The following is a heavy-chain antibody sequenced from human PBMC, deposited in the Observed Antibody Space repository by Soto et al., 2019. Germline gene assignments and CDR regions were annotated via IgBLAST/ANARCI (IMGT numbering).Heavy chain of an antibody. CDR1: GGSISSYY. Sequence: SETLSLTCTVSGGSISSYYWSWIRQPPGKGLEWIGYIYYSGSTNYNPSLKSRVTISVDTSKNQFSLKLSSVTAADTAVYYCARGGSGSYYNYYMDVWGKGTTVTVSS. CDR2: IYYSGST. D-gene: IGHD3-10*01. V-gene: IGHV4-59*01. J-gene: IGHJ6*03. CDR3: ARGGSGSYYNYYMDV.